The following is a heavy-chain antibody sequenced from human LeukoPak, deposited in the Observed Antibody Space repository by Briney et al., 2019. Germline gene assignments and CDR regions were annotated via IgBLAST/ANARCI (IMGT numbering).Heavy chain of an antibody. J-gene: IGHJ4*02. D-gene: IGHD6-13*01. V-gene: IGHV3-23*01. CDR2: ISGSGGST. Sequence: PGGSLRLSCAGSGFTFSTFAMNWVRQAPEKGLEWVSAISGSGGSTYYADSVKGRFTISRDNSKNTLYLQMNSLRAEDTAVYFCAKDINDYTSSWLTYWGQGTLVTVSS. CDR1: GFTFSTFA. CDR3: AKDINDYTSSWLTY.